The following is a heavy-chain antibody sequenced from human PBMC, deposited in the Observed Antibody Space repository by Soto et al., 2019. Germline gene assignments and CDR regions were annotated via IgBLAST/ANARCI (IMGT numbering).Heavy chain of an antibody. CDR1: GFTFGTYG. J-gene: IGHJ4*02. D-gene: IGHD2-21*01. Sequence: TGGSLRLSCAASGFTFGTYGMHWVRQAPGKGLEWVAGIWYDGSVKTYADSVKGRFSISRDNSQNTVYLQMNTLRAEDTAVYYCARADCGGQCPCDYWGQGXLVTVSS. CDR2: IWYDGSVK. CDR3: ARADCGGQCPCDY. V-gene: IGHV3-33*01.